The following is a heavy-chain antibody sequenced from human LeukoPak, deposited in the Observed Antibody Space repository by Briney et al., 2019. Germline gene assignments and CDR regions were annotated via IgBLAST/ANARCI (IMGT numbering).Heavy chain of an antibody. CDR3: ARGRDHAFDI. CDR2: INSSSNAI. J-gene: IGHJ3*02. V-gene: IGHV3-48*01. CDR1: GLAFTTSA. Sequence: GGSLRLSCAASGLAFTTSAMNWVRQTPGKGLEWLSFINSSSNAIYYGDSVRGRFTISRDNAKNSLYLQMNSLRAEDTAIYFCARGRDHAFDIWGQGTRVTVSS.